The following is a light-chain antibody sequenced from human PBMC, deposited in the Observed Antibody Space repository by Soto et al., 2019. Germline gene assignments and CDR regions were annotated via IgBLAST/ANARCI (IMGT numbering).Light chain of an antibody. J-gene: IGKJ4*01. V-gene: IGKV4-1*01. Sequence: DIVLTQSPDSLAVSLGERAAISCKSSQTISYTSINKTYLAWYQQRPGQPPKLLIYWASIRGSGVPDRLSGSGFGTDFTLTISSLQTEDVALYYCQQYFSYPLTFGGGTKVDIK. CDR2: WAS. CDR3: QQYFSYPLT. CDR1: QTISYTSINKTY.